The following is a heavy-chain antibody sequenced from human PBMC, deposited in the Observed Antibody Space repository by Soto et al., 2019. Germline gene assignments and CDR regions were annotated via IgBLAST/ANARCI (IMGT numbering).Heavy chain of an antibody. J-gene: IGHJ4*02. CDR1: GFTFIDYY. CDR2: ISGSGGTT. CDR3: AKARDQYVSWSGPDF. Sequence: GGSLRLSCAASGFTFIDYYMSWIRQAPWKGLEWVSDISGSGGTTYYADSVNGRFTISRDNSKNTLYLQMNSLRVEDTAIYYCAKARDQYVSWSGPDFRGQGTLVTVSS. D-gene: IGHD3-3*01. V-gene: IGHV3-23*01.